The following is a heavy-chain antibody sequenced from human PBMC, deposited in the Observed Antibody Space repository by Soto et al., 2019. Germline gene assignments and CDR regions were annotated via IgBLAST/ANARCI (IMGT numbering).Heavy chain of an antibody. CDR3: ARVGDGYSSSSTDY. D-gene: IGHD6-6*01. Sequence: EVQLVESGGGLVQPGGSLRLSCTASGFTFRTYWMSWVRQAPGKGLEWVANIKEDGSGKYYVDSVEGRFTISRDNAKNPLYLQMNSLRAEDTAVYYCARVGDGYSSSSTDYWGQGTLVTVSS. J-gene: IGHJ4*02. CDR1: GFTFRTYW. V-gene: IGHV3-7*05. CDR2: IKEDGSGK.